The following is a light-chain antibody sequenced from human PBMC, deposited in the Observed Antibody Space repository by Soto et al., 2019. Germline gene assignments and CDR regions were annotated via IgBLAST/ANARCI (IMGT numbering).Light chain of an antibody. V-gene: IGKV1-39*01. J-gene: IGKJ3*01. CDR2: AGS. CDR1: QSISSY. Sequence: DIQMTQSPSSLSASVGDRVTITCRASQSISSYLNWYQQKPGKAPKLLIYAGSSLQSGVPSRFSGSGAGTDFTLTSSSLQPEDFATYYCQQSYSTPRFGPGTKVDIK. CDR3: QQSYSTPR.